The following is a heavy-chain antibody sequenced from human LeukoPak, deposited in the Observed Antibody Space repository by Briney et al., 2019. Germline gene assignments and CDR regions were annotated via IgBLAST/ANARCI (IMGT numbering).Heavy chain of an antibody. CDR1: GYSISSGYY. Sequence: SETLSLTCAVSGYSISSGYYWGWIRQPPGKGLDWIGSIYHSGSTYYNPSLKSRVTISVDTSKNQFSLKLSSMTAAATAVYYCARDPRLNWFDPWGQGTLVTVSS. V-gene: IGHV4-38-2*02. CDR3: ARDPRLNWFDP. J-gene: IGHJ5*02. CDR2: IYHSGST.